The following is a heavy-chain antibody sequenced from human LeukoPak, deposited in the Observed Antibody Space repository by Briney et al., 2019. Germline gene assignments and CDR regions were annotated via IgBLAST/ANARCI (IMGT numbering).Heavy chain of an antibody. CDR3: ARDGSYSSSDHYFDY. V-gene: IGHV3-23*01. CDR1: GFTFNSYA. D-gene: IGHD6-6*01. Sequence: GGSLRLSCAASGFTFNSYAMSWVRQAPGGGLEWVSGISGSGFTTSYTDSVKGRFTISRDSSKNRLFLQMSSLRAEDTAIYYCARDGSYSSSDHYFDYWGQGTLVTVSS. CDR2: ISGSGFTT. J-gene: IGHJ4*02.